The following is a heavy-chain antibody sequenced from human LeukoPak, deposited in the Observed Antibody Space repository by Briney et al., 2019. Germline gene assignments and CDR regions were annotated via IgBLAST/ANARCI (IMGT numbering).Heavy chain of an antibody. J-gene: IGHJ6*03. CDR2: IYPGDSDT. D-gene: IGHD3-3*01. V-gene: IGHV5-51*01. Sequence: GESLKISCKGSGYSFTSYWIGWVRQMPGKGLEWMGIIYPGDSDTRYSPSFQGQVTISADKSISTAYLQWSSLQASDTAMYYCARQAYDFWSGYSPLYYYYMDVWGKGTTVTVSS. CDR3: ARQAYDFWSGYSPLYYYYMDV. CDR1: GYSFTSYW.